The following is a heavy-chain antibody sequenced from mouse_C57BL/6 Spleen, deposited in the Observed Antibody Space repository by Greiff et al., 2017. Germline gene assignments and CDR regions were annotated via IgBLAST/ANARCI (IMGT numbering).Heavy chain of an antibody. D-gene: IGHD2-5*01. CDR3: ARKDYSNFFDV. Sequence: EVMLVESGGGLVKPGGSLKLSCAASGFTFSDYGMHWVRQAPEKGLEWVAYISSGSSTIYYADTVKGRFTISRDNAKNTLFLQMTSLRSEDTAMYYCARKDYSNFFDVWGTGTTVTVSS. CDR2: ISSGSSTI. J-gene: IGHJ1*03. CDR1: GFTFSDYG. V-gene: IGHV5-17*01.